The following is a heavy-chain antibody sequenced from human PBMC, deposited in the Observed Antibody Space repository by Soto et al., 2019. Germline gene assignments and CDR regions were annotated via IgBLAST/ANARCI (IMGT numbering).Heavy chain of an antibody. CDR3: ASTLAIAAADY. Sequence: PSETLSLTCTVSGGSISNSIYYWGWIRQPPGRGLEWIGSIYYSGSTYYNPSLKSRVTISVDTSKNHFSLKVSSVTAADTAVYYCASTLAIAAADYWGQGTLVTVSS. CDR1: GGSISNSIYY. J-gene: IGHJ4*02. D-gene: IGHD6-6*01. CDR2: IYYSGST. V-gene: IGHV4-39*02.